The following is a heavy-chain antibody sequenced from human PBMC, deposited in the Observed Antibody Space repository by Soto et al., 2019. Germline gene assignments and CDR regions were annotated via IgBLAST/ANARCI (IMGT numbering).Heavy chain of an antibody. CDR3: AREAFYCSGGSCYYDY. D-gene: IGHD2-15*01. CDR2: INPNSGGT. J-gene: IGHJ4*02. Sequence: QVQLVQSGAEVKKPGASVKVSCKASGYTFTGYYMHWVRQAPGQGLEWMGWINPNSGGTNYAQKFQGWVTMTRDTYISTAYMELSRLRSDDTAVYYCAREAFYCSGGSCYYDYWGQGTLVTVSS. CDR1: GYTFTGYY. V-gene: IGHV1-2*04.